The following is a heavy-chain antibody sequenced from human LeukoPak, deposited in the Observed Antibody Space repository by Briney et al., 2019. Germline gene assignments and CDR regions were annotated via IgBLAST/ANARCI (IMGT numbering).Heavy chain of an antibody. V-gene: IGHV3-23*01. CDR2: ISGGGTNT. D-gene: IGHD3-3*01. CDR3: AKQAGWGGYFSFLPFDF. J-gene: IGHJ4*02. Sequence: PGGSLRLSCAASGFTFSSYAMSWVRQVPGKGLEWVSGISGGGTNTYYADSVKGRFTISRDNSKNTLYLQLNSLRAEDAAVYYCAKQAGWGGYFSFLPFDFWGRGTLVTVSS. CDR1: GFTFSSYA.